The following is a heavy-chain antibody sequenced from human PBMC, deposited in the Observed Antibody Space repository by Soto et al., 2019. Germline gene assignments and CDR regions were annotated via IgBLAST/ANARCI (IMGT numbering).Heavy chain of an antibody. V-gene: IGHV3-30*18. D-gene: IGHD3-10*01. CDR3: AKDSEVRPPWIGEDWFDS. CDR2: ISYDGGKE. Sequence: QVQLVESGGGVVQPGRSLRLSCAASGFIFSNYAMHWVRQAPGKGLEWVAVISYDGGKEYYAESVKGRFTVSRDTFNNTVYLQVDSLRPEDTAMYFCAKDSEVRPPWIGEDWFDSWGQGTRVIVTS. J-gene: IGHJ5*01. CDR1: GFIFSNYA.